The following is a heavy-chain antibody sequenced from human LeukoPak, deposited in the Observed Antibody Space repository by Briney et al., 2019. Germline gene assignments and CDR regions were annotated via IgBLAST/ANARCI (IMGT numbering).Heavy chain of an antibody. D-gene: IGHD3-22*01. J-gene: IGHJ3*02. CDR2: ISYDGSNK. CDR3: ARDRERITMIVVVSGRGSFDAFDI. CDR1: GFTFSSYA. V-gene: IGHV3-30-3*01. Sequence: GGSLRLSCAASGFTFSSYAMHWVRQAPGKGLEWVAVISYDGSNKYYADSVKGRFTISRDNSKNTLYLQMNSLRAEDTAVYYCARDRERITMIVVVSGRGSFDAFDIWGQGTMVTVSS.